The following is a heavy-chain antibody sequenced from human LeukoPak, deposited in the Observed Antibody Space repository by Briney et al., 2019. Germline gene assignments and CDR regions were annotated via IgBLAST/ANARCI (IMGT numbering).Heavy chain of an antibody. CDR1: GDSVSSNSVA. CDR3: ARTKQGVFDS. Sequence: NLSQTLSLTCAISGDSVSSNSVAWNWIRQSPSRGLEWLGRTYYNSKFHNDYAVSVQSRITINPDTSKNQFSLQLNSVTPEDTALYYCARTKQGVFDSWGQGTLVTVSS. V-gene: IGHV6-1*01. CDR2: TYYNSKFHN. D-gene: IGHD2-8*01. J-gene: IGHJ5*01.